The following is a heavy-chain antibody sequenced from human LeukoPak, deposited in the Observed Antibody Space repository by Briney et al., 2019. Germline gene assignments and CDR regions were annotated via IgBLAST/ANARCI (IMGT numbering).Heavy chain of an antibody. Sequence: SETLSLTCAVYGGSFSGYYWSWIRQPPGKGLEWIGEINHSGSTNYNPSLKSRVTISVDTSKNQFSLKLSSVTAADTAVYYCARGQALYYDYIWGCYRYTGFDYWGQGTLVTVSS. V-gene: IGHV4-34*01. CDR2: INHSGST. D-gene: IGHD3-16*02. CDR1: GGSFSGYY. CDR3: ARGQALYYDYIWGCYRYTGFDY. J-gene: IGHJ4*02.